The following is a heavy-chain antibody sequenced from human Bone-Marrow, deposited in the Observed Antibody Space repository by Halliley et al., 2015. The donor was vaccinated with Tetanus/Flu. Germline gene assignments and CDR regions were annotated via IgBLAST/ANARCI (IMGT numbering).Heavy chain of an antibody. D-gene: IGHD7-27*01. Sequence: QLVQSGAEVKKPGESLKISCKCSGYGFNTYWIGWVRQMPGKGLECMGIIYPGDSDTRYSQSFQGRVTMSVDRSTNTAYLQWSSLKASDTAIYYCARRHDWGLDYWGQGTLVTVSS. CDR1: GYGFNTYW. CDR3: ARRHDWGLDY. J-gene: IGHJ4*02. CDR2: IYPGDSDT. V-gene: IGHV5-51*01.